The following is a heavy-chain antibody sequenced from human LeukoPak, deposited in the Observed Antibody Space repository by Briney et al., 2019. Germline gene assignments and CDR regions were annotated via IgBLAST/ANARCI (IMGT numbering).Heavy chain of an antibody. Sequence: SETLSLTCTVSGASISNSYCSWIRQPPGKGLGWIAYTYYTGNTKYNPSLKSRVTISVDTSKNQFSLKLSSVTAEDTAVYYCARDSGSSPTFDYWGQGTLVTVSS. CDR1: GASISNSY. V-gene: IGHV4-59*01. CDR3: ARDSGSSPTFDY. D-gene: IGHD1-26*01. J-gene: IGHJ4*02. CDR2: TYYTGNT.